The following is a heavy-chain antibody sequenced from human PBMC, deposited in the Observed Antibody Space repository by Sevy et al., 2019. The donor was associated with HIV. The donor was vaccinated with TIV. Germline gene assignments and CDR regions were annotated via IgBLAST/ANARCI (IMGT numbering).Heavy chain of an antibody. D-gene: IGHD5-12*01. CDR3: ASQRGGYERLYYFDY. J-gene: IGHJ4*02. CDR1: GFSFSIYS. Sequence: GGSLRLSCAASGFSFSIYSMNWVRQAPGRGLEWVSYMSNTGSTIHYADSVKGRFTISRDNAKNSLYLQMTSLRAEDTAVYYCASQRGGYERLYYFDYWGQGTLVTVSS. CDR2: MSNTGSTI. V-gene: IGHV3-48*01.